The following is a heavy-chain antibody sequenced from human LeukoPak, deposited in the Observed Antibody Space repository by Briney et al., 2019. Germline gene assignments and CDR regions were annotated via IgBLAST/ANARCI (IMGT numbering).Heavy chain of an antibody. Sequence: PGRSLRLSCAASGFTFSSYGMHWVRQAPGKGLEWVAVISYEGGTQHYADSVKGRFIISRDNPRNTLYLQMNILRTEDTAVYYCAKEGTPQVSTWYDLWGQGTLVTVSS. D-gene: IGHD3-10*01. CDR1: GFTFSSYG. CDR3: AKEGTPQVSTWYDL. J-gene: IGHJ5*02. CDR2: ISYEGGTQ. V-gene: IGHV3-30*18.